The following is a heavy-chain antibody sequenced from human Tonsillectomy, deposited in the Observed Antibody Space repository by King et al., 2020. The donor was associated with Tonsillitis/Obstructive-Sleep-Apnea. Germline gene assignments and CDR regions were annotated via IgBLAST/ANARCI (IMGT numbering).Heavy chain of an antibody. CDR3: ASGISSDGMVVYNCFDP. D-gene: IGHD5-24*01. CDR1: GYTFNDYD. Sequence: QLVQSGAEVKKPGASVKVSCKASGYTFNDYDIHWVRQAPGQGLEWMGGINANSGGTSSAQKFLDRVTMTRDTSISTAYMELSSLKPDDSAGFYGASGISSDGMVVYNCFDPWGQGTLVTVSS. J-gene: IGHJ5*02. V-gene: IGHV1-2*02. CDR2: INANSGGT.